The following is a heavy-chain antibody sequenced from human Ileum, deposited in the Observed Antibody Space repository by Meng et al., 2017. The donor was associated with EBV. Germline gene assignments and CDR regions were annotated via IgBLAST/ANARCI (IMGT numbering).Heavy chain of an antibody. CDR3: AREDSSGWFRVDY. D-gene: IGHD6-19*01. J-gene: IGHJ4*02. V-gene: IGHV4-39*07. Sequence: QLQLHVAGPGLGKPLETLALTCAVSGDSLSSSRYYWDWIRQTPGKGLEWIGNFYFGGRTYYNPSLRSRVTISGDTSKNQFSLKLTSVTAADTAIYYCAREDSSGWFRVDYWGPGSLVTVSS. CDR1: GDSLSSSRYY. CDR2: FYFGGRT.